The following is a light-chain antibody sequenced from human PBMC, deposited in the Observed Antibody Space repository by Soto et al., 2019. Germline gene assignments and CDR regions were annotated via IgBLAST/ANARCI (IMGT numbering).Light chain of an antibody. CDR1: SSDVGGYNY. J-gene: IGLJ2*01. CDR3: SSYSSTSTLV. V-gene: IGLV2-14*03. Sequence: QSALTQPASVSGSPGQSITISCTGTSSDVGGYNYVCWYQQHPGKAPKLMIYDVTYRPSGVSNRFSASKSGNTASLTISGLQAEDVADYYCSSYSSTSTLVFGGGTKLTVL. CDR2: DVT.